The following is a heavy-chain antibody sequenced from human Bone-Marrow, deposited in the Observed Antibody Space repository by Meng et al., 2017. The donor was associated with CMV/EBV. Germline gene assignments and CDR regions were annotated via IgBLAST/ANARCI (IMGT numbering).Heavy chain of an antibody. V-gene: IGHV1-69*05. Sequence: SSVKVSCKASGGTFSSYAISWVRQAPGQGLEWMGGIIPIFGTANYAQKFQGRVTITTDESTSTAYMELSSLRSEDTAVYYCARDRHCSSTSCSMIDAFDIWGQGTMVTVSS. CDR1: GGTFSSYA. D-gene: IGHD2-2*01. CDR3: ARDRHCSSTSCSMIDAFDI. CDR2: IIPIFGTA. J-gene: IGHJ3*02.